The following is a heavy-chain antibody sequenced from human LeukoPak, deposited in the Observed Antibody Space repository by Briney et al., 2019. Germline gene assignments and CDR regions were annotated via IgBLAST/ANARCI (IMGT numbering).Heavy chain of an antibody. CDR2: IKRDGTET. D-gene: IGHD1/OR15-1a*01. CDR1: GFTFSESW. Sequence: GGSLRLSCGASGFTFSESWMTWVRQAPGQGLEWVAAIKRDGTETDYVDSVKGRFTISRDNAKNSLYLQMNSLRAEDTAIYYCAKGRTNDYWGQGTLVSVSS. V-gene: IGHV3-7*03. CDR3: AKGRTNDY. J-gene: IGHJ4*02.